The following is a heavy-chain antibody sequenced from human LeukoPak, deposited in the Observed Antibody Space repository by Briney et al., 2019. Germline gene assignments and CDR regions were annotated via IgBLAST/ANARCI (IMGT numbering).Heavy chain of an antibody. CDR2: IKQDGSEK. V-gene: IGHV3-7*01. CDR1: GFTFSSYW. D-gene: IGHD3-10*01. J-gene: IGHJ4*02. Sequence: GGSLRLSCAASGFTFSSYWMSWVRQAPGKGLEWVANIKQDGSEKYYVDFVKGRFTISRDNAKNSPYLQMNSLRAEDTAVYYCAGMVRGVTPFFDYWGQGTLVTVSS. CDR3: AGMVRGVTPFFDY.